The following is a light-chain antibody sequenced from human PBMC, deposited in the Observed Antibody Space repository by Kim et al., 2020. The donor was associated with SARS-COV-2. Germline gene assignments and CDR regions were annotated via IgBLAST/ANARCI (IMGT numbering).Light chain of an antibody. CDR2: DVS. J-gene: IGLJ1*01. CDR3: SSYTSSSFYV. Sequence: QSALTQPASVSGSPGQSITISCTGTSSDVGGYNYVSWYQQHPGKAPKLMIYDVSKRPSGVSNHFSGSKSGNTASLTISGLQAEDEADYYCSSYTSSSFYVFGTGTKVTVL. V-gene: IGLV2-14*01. CDR1: SSDVGGYNY.